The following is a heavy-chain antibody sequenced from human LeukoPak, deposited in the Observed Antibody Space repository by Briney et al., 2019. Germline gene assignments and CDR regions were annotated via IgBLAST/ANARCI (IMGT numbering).Heavy chain of an antibody. D-gene: IGHD3-22*01. J-gene: IGHJ4*02. CDR2: VRDDGSNK. Sequence: GGSLRLSCAASGFTFSRYGMHWVRQAPGKGREWVAFVRDDGSNKYYADSVKGRFTVSRDNSKKTWYLETDSRRTEDTAVYYCAKDRTSDNSDDDSWGQGTLVTVSS. V-gene: IGHV3-30*02. CDR3: AKDRTSDNSDDDS. CDR1: GFTFSRYG.